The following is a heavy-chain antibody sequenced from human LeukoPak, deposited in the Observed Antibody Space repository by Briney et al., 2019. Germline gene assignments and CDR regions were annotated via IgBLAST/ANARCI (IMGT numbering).Heavy chain of an antibody. V-gene: IGHV3-7*05. J-gene: IGHJ4*02. CDR1: GFTFSNYW. CDR3: ASTQTFDY. CDR2: IKQDGSEK. Sequence: GGSLRLSCAASGFTFSNYWMSWVRQAPGKGLEWVANIKQDGSEKYYADSVKGRFTISRDNAKSSLYLQLNSLRVEDTAVYRRASTQTFDYRGQGTLVTVPS.